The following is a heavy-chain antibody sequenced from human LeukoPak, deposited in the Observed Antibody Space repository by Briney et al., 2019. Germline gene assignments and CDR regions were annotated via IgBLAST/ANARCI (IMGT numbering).Heavy chain of an antibody. Sequence: SETLSLTCTVSGGSISSYYWSWIRQPPGKGLEWIGYIYYSGSTNYNPSLKSRVTISVDTSKNQFSLKLSSVTAADTAVYYCARGNYDFWSGYYSPLDYWGQGTLVTVSS. CDR1: GGSISSYY. J-gene: IGHJ4*02. CDR3: ARGNYDFWSGYYSPLDY. D-gene: IGHD3-3*01. V-gene: IGHV4-59*01. CDR2: IYYSGST.